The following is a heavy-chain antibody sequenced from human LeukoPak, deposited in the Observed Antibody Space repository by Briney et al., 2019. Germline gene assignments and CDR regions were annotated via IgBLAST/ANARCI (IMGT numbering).Heavy chain of an antibody. V-gene: IGHV3-48*03. CDR1: GFTFSSYE. J-gene: IGHJ6*02. CDR2: ISSGGSSM. Sequence: PGGSLRLSCAVSGFTFSSYEMDWVRQAPGKGLEWVSYISSGGSSMFYADSVKGRFTISRDNAKNSLYLQMNSLRAEDTAVYYCARDMTTVTTSSVSGYYFYGMDVWGQGTTVTVA. CDR3: ARDMTTVTTSSVSGYYFYGMDV. D-gene: IGHD4-17*01.